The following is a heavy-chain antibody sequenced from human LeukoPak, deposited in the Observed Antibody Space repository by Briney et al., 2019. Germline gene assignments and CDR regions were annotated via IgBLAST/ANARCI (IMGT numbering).Heavy chain of an antibody. Sequence: HSGGSLRLSCAASGFTFGTYAMSWVRQAPGKGLEWVSAISGTGAGTYYADSVKGRLTVSRDNSKNTLYLQMNSARAEDTAVYYCVKAGGSGNIRCYYMDVWGKGTTVTVSS. D-gene: IGHD3-16*01. CDR1: GFTFGTYA. CDR2: ISGTGAGT. CDR3: VKAGGSGNIRCYYMDV. V-gene: IGHV3-23*01. J-gene: IGHJ6*03.